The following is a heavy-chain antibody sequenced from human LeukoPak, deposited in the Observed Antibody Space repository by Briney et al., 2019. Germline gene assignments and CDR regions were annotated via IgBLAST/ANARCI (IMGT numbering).Heavy chain of an antibody. Sequence: SETLSLTCAVSGYSISSGYYWSWIRQPPGKGLEWIGEINHSGSTNYNPSLKSRVTISVDTSKNQFSLKLSSVTAADTAVYYCARGGFYDFWSGYREGSNWFDPWGQGTLVTVSS. CDR3: ARGGFYDFWSGYREGSNWFDP. V-gene: IGHV4-34*01. CDR2: INHSGST. D-gene: IGHD3-3*01. J-gene: IGHJ5*02. CDR1: GYSISSGYY.